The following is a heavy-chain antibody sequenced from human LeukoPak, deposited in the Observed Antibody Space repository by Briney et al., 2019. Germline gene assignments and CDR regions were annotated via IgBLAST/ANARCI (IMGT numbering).Heavy chain of an antibody. CDR3: AKGGVLWFGELLSFDS. CDR2: LSGNAYNT. D-gene: IGHD3-10*01. CDR1: GFTFSSYA. J-gene: IGHJ4*02. Sequence: GGSLRLSCAVSGFTFSSYAMNWVRRAPGKGLEWVSGLSGNAYNTYYADSVKARFTISRDNSKDTLYLQMNSLRAEDTAVYYCAKGGVLWFGELLSFDSWGQGTLVTVSS. V-gene: IGHV3-23*01.